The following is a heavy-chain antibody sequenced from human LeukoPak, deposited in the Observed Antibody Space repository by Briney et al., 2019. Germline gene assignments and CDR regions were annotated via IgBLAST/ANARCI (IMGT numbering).Heavy chain of an antibody. Sequence: SVKVSCKASGGTFSSYAISWVRQAPGQGLEWMGGIIPIFGTTNYAQKFQDRVTITADKSTSTAYMELRSLRSDDTAVYYCARAASVGAFDIWGQGTMVTVSS. CDR3: ARAASVGAFDI. CDR1: GGTFSSYA. V-gene: IGHV1-69*06. CDR2: IIPIFGTT. J-gene: IGHJ3*02. D-gene: IGHD2-15*01.